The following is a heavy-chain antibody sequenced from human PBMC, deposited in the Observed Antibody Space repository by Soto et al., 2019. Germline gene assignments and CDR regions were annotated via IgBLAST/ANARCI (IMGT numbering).Heavy chain of an antibody. CDR3: ASPLRIAALSSYYYGMDV. Sequence: QVQLVQSGAEVKKPGSSVKVSCKASGGTFSSYAISWVRQAPGQGLEWMGGIIPIFGTANYAQKFQGRVTITADESTSTAYMELSSLRSEDTAVYHCASPLRIAALSSYYYGMDVWGQGTTVTVSS. D-gene: IGHD6-13*01. CDR2: IIPIFGTA. CDR1: GGTFSSYA. V-gene: IGHV1-69*01. J-gene: IGHJ6*02.